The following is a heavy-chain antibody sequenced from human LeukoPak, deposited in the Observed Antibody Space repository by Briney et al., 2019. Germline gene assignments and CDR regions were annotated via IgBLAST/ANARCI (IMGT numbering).Heavy chain of an antibody. CDR1: GFTFSTYA. J-gene: IGHJ3*01. D-gene: IGHD5-24*01. Sequence: GGSLRLSCAASGFTFSTYAMSWVRQAPGKGLEWVSVISGSGSSTYYADSVKGRFTISRDNSKNTLYLQMNSLRAENTAVYYWAKEMATIRAFDFWAKGQWSPSLQ. CDR3: AKEMATIRAFDF. V-gene: IGHV3-23*01. CDR2: ISGSGSST.